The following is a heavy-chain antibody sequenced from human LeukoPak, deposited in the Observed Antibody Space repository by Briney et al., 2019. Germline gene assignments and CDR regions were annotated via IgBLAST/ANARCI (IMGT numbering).Heavy chain of an antibody. J-gene: IGHJ4*02. CDR1: GFTFSSSG. D-gene: IGHD6-19*01. CDR2: ITYSGGST. Sequence: GGSLRLSCAASGFTFSSSGMSWVRQAPGKGLEWVSSITYSGGSTYYADSVKGRFTISRDNSRNTLYLQMNSLRAEDTAIYYCAKATIQQWLVKVDSFDSWGQGILVTVSS. V-gene: IGHV3-23*01. CDR3: AKATIQQWLVKVDSFDS.